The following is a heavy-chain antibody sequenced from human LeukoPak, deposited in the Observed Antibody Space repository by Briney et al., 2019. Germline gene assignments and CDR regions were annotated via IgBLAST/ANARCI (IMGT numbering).Heavy chain of an antibody. D-gene: IGHD1-14*01. CDR3: ARGVGEACTGLDAFDI. Sequence: ASETLSLTCAVTGDSINRGAYSWSWIRQPPGKGLDLLGYIHYSGSTYYNPSLKSRVTISLDRPKNQFSLKLTSVTAADTAVYYCARGVGEACTGLDAFDIWGQGTMVTVSS. J-gene: IGHJ3*02. V-gene: IGHV4-30-2*01. CDR2: IHYSGST. CDR1: GDSINRGAYS.